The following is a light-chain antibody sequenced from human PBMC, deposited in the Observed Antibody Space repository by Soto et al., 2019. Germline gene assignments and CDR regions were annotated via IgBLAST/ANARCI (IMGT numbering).Light chain of an antibody. J-gene: IGLJ1*01. Sequence: SALTQPRSVSGSPGQSVTISCTGTSNDVGGYKYVSWYQQYPGKAPKLMIYDVSKRPSGVPDRFSGSKSGNTASLTISGLQAEDEADYYCCSYAGSYTFVFGTGTKLTVL. CDR3: CSYAGSYTFV. CDR1: SNDVGGYKY. V-gene: IGLV2-11*01. CDR2: DVS.